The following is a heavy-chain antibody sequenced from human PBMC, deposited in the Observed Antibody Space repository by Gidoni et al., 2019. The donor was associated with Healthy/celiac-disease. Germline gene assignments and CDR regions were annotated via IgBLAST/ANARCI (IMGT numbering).Heavy chain of an antibody. J-gene: IGHJ4*02. V-gene: IGHV1-18*01. CDR2: ISAYNGNT. Sequence: QVQLVQSGAEVKKPGASVQVSCKASGYTFTSYGISWVRQAPGQGLEWMGWISAYNGNTNYAQKLQGRVTMTTDTSTSTAYMELRSLRSDDTAVYYCARSGIYYDYVWGSYPFDYWGQGTLVTVSS. D-gene: IGHD3-16*02. CDR1: GYTFTSYG. CDR3: ARSGIYYDYVWGSYPFDY.